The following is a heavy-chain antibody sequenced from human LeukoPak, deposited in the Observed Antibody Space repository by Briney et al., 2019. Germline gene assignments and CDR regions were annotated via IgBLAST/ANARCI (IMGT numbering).Heavy chain of an antibody. V-gene: IGHV4-59*01. Sequence: GPLRLSCAASGFTFSSYSMNWVRQAPGKGLEWIGYIYYSGSTNYNPSLKSRVTISVDTSKNQFSLKLSSVTAADTAVYYCARGSGWYPLDYWGQGTLVTVSS. CDR1: GFTFSSYS. J-gene: IGHJ4*02. CDR3: ARGSGWYPLDY. D-gene: IGHD6-19*01. CDR2: IYYSGST.